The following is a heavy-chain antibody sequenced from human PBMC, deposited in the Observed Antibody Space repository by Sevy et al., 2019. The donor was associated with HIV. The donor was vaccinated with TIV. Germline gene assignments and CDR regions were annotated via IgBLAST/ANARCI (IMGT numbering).Heavy chain of an antibody. CDR2: INPNGGGT. J-gene: IGHJ4*02. CDR3: ARDHMYYYDTTAYYAGTDY. Sequence: ASVKVSCKTSGYTFIGYYMHWVRQAPGQGLEWMGWINPNGGGTNYAQKFQDRVTMTSDTSIGTAYMELSGLRSDDTAIYYCARDHMYYYDTTAYYAGTDYWGQGTLVTVSS. V-gene: IGHV1-2*02. D-gene: IGHD3-22*01. CDR1: GYTFIGYY.